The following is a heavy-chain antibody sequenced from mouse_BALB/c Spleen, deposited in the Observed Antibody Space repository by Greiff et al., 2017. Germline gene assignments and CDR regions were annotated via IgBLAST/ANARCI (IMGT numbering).Heavy chain of an antibody. Sequence: DVMLVESGGGLVKPGGSLKLSCAASGFTFSSYAMSWVRQTPEKRLEWVASISSGGSTYYPDSVKGRFTISRDNARNILYLQMSSLRSEDTAMYYCARVYYDYDVPPYWGQGTLVTVSA. D-gene: IGHD2-4*01. CDR3: ARVYYDYDVPPY. V-gene: IGHV5-6-5*01. J-gene: IGHJ3*01. CDR1: GFTFSSYA. CDR2: ISSGGST.